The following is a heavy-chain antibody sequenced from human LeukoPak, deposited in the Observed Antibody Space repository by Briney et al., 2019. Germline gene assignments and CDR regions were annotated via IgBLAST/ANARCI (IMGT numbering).Heavy chain of an antibody. J-gene: IGHJ6*04. D-gene: IGHD5-12*01. CDR3: ASTNRLRSYYYYGMDV. V-gene: IGHV4-59*01. CDR1: GHSFSRYY. CDR2: IYYSESN. Sequence: SETLSLPCTVSGHSFSRYYWSWIRQPPGKGLEWIQYIYYSESNKYNPSFKSRVTISVDTSKNQYSLKLSSVTSADTAVYYCASTNRLRSYYYYGMDVWAKGTTVTVST.